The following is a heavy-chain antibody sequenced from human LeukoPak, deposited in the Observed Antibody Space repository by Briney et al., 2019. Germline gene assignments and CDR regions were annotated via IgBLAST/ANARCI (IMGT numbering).Heavy chain of an antibody. CDR2: IYTSGST. J-gene: IGHJ6*03. V-gene: IGHV4-59*10. Sequence: PSETLSLTCAVYGGSFSGYYWSWIRQPAGKGLEWIGRIYTSGSTNYNPSLKSRVTMSVDTSKNQFSLKLSSVTAADTAVYYCARLLQGYYYDSSGLDYMDVWGKGTTVTVSS. D-gene: IGHD3-22*01. CDR3: ARLLQGYYYDSSGLDYMDV. CDR1: GGSFSGYY.